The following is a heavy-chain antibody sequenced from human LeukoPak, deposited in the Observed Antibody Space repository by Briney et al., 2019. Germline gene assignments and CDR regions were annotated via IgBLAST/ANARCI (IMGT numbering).Heavy chain of an antibody. J-gene: IGHJ4*02. CDR3: ASLPPDIVVVPAARLDY. D-gene: IGHD2-2*01. CDR2: ISYDGNNK. Sequence: PGRPLRLSCAASGFTFSSYAMHWVRQAPGKGLEWVALISYDGNNKYYADSVKGRFTISRDNSKNRLYLQMDSLRAEDTAVYSCASLPPDIVVVPAARLDYWGQGTLVTVSS. V-gene: IGHV3-30-3*01. CDR1: GFTFSSYA.